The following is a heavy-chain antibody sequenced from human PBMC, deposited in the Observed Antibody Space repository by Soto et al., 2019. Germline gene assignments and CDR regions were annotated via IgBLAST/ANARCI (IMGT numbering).Heavy chain of an antibody. J-gene: IGHJ4*02. Sequence: PGGSLRLSCAASGITFKNIAMSWVRQAPGKGLEWVATIRGSGGRTDYADSVRGRFTISRDTSNHTVYLQLNSLRSEDTAVYFCARGIWVATSASYYFDNWGQGTQVTVSS. CDR3: ARGIWVATSASYYFDN. V-gene: IGHV3-23*01. D-gene: IGHD5-12*01. CDR2: IRGSGGRT. CDR1: GITFKNIA.